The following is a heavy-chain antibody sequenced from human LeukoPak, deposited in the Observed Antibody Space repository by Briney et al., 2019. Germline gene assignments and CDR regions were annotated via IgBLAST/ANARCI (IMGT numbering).Heavy chain of an antibody. J-gene: IGHJ5*02. CDR3: ARAKLLWFGELYSWFDP. D-gene: IGHD3-10*01. V-gene: IGHV1-2*02. Sequence: ASVKVSCKASGYTFTGYYMHWVRQAPGQGLEWMGWINPNSGGTNYAQKFQDRVTMTRDTSISTAYMELSRLRSDDTAVYYCARAKLLWFGELYSWFDPWGQGTLVTVSS. CDR1: GYTFTGYY. CDR2: INPNSGGT.